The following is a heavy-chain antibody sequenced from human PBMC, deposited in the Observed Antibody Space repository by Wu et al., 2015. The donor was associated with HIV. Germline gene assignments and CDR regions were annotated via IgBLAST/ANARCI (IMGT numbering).Heavy chain of an antibody. D-gene: IGHD3-10*01. CDR2: ISAYNGNT. V-gene: IGHV1-18*01. Sequence: QVQLLQSGSEVKKPGASVKVSCKASGYSFTNHGFSWVRQAPGQGLEWMGWISAYNGNTNYAQKLQGRVTMTTDTSTTTAFMEVSSLRSDDTAVYYCATIGDRSKSGGYYYYYYYMDVWGKGTTVTVSS. J-gene: IGHJ6*03. CDR3: ATIGDRSKSGGYYYYYYYMDV. CDR1: GYSFTNHG.